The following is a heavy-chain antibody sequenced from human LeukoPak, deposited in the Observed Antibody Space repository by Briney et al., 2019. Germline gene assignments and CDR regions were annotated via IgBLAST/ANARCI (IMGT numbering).Heavy chain of an antibody. Sequence: GGSLRLSCAASGFTFSSYSMNWVRQAPGKGLEWVSYISSSSSTIYYADSVKGRFTISRDNAKNSLYLQMNSLRAEDTAVYYCARGRSGVAAAGTTVYNWFDPWGQGTLVTVSS. CDR1: GFTFSSYS. V-gene: IGHV3-48*01. CDR2: ISSSSSTI. CDR3: ARGRSGVAAAGTTVYNWFDP. J-gene: IGHJ5*02. D-gene: IGHD6-13*01.